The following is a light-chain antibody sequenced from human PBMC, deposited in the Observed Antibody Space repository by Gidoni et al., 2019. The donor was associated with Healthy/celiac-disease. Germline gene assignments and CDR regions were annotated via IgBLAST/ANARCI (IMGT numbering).Light chain of an antibody. Sequence: EIVLSQSPGTLSLSPGERATLSCRASQSVSSSYLAWYQQKPGQAPRLLIYGASSGATGIPDRFSGSGSGTDFTLTISRLEPEDFAVYYGQQYGSSPRTFGQGTKVEIK. CDR1: QSVSSSY. V-gene: IGKV3-20*01. CDR3: QQYGSSPRT. CDR2: GAS. J-gene: IGKJ1*01.